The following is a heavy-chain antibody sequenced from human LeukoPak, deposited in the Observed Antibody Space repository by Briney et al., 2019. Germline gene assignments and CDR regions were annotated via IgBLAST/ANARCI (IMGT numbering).Heavy chain of an antibody. Sequence: GGSLRLSCAASAFALSTYTMEWVRLAPGKGLEWVSSINPDSKYIYYGDSVRGRFTISRDNAKNSLYLQMNSLRVEDTAVYFCARFVDQSTYYFDSWGQGTLVIVSS. CDR2: INPDSKYI. J-gene: IGHJ4*02. CDR1: AFALSTYT. V-gene: IGHV3-21*01. D-gene: IGHD3-10*01. CDR3: ARFVDQSTYYFDS.